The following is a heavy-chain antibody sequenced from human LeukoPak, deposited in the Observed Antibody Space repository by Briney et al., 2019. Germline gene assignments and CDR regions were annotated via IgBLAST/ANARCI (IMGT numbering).Heavy chain of an antibody. D-gene: IGHD3-22*01. CDR3: AGGLLTMIGVDAFDI. V-gene: IGHV1-2*02. J-gene: IGHJ3*02. CDR2: INPNSGVT. Sequence: ASVKVSCKASGYTFTGYYMHWVRQAPGQGPEWMGWINPNSGVTNHAQKFQGRVTMTRDTSISTAYMELSRLRSDDTAVYYCAGGLLTMIGVDAFDIWGQGTMVTVSS. CDR1: GYTFTGYY.